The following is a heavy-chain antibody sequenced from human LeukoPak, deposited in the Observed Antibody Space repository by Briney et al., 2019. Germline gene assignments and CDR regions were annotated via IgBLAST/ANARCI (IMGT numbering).Heavy chain of an antibody. CDR3: ARETNKYVWGSYRYTSWFDP. CDR1: GGSFSSYC. D-gene: IGHD3-16*02. Sequence: PSETLSLTCAVYGGSFSSYCLSWIRQPPGKGLEWIGCIYTSGSTNYNPSLKSRVTMSVDTSKNEFSLKLSSVTAADTAVYYCARETNKYVWGSYRYTSWFDPWGQGTLVTVSS. J-gene: IGHJ5*02. V-gene: IGHV4-59*10. CDR2: IYTSGST.